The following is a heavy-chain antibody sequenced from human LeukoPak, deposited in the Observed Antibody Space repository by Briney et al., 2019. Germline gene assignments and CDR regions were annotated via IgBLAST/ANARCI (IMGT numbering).Heavy chain of an antibody. CDR2: IKQDGSEK. J-gene: IGHJ5*02. CDR1: GYTFSSYW. V-gene: IGHV3-7*01. D-gene: IGHD2-21*01. Sequence: PRGSPRLSCAASGYTFSSYWMSSVRQAPGKGLEWVANIKQDGSEKYYVDSVKGRFSVSRNNAKNSLYLQMNSLRTEDTAVYYCARATASNWFDRWGQATLVTVSS. CDR3: ARATASNWFDR.